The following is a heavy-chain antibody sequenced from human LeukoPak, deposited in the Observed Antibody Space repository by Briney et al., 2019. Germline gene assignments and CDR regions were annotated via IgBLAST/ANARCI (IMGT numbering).Heavy chain of an antibody. D-gene: IGHD3-22*01. J-gene: IGHJ1*01. CDR2: IFYSGRN. Sequence: SETLSLTCTVSGGSISTNYWSWIRQPPGKGLEWIGNIFYSGRNNYNPSLRSRVTMSVDTSKNQFSLKLSSVTAADTAVYYCARDQTYYVSSGYYYVTYLQHWGQGILVTVSS. CDR1: GGSISTNY. V-gene: IGHV4-59*01. CDR3: ARDQTYYVSSGYYYVTYLQH.